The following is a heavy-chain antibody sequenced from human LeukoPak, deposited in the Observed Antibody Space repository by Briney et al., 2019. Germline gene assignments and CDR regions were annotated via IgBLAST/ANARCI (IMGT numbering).Heavy chain of an antibody. CDR1: GGPISSYY. CDR3: ARARGAYYEYFDY. V-gene: IGHV4-4*07. CDR2: MYTSGST. Sequence: PSETLSLTCTVAGGPISSYYWSWIRQPAGKGLEWIGHMYTSGSTNYNPSLKSRVTMSLDTSKSQFSLKLSSVTAADTAVYYCARARGAYYEYFDYWGQGTLVTVSS. D-gene: IGHD3-22*01. J-gene: IGHJ4*02.